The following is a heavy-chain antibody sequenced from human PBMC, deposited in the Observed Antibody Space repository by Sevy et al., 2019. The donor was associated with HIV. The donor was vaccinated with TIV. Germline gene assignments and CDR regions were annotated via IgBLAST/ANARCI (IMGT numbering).Heavy chain of an antibody. CDR2: VTKNGET. D-gene: IGHD3-10*01. J-gene: IGHJ4*02. CDR3: AREDATMVLSVDY. Sequence: GGSLRLSCAASGFTFSRYTMAWVRQAPGKGLEWFSSVTKNGETHYRDSVRGRFTISRDNSKNTVYLQMNSLRAEDTAIYYCAREDATMVLSVDYWGQGTLVTVSS. V-gene: IGHV3-23*01. CDR1: GFTFSRYT.